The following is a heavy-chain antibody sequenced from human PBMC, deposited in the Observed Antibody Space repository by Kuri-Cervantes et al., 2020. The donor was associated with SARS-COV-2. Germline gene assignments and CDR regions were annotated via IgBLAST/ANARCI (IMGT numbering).Heavy chain of an antibody. CDR2: IYHSGST. V-gene: IGHV4-30-2*01. Sequence: SETLSLTCTVSGGSISSGGYYWSWIRQPPGKGLEWIGYIYHSGSTYYNPSLKSRVTISVDRSKNQFSLKLSSVTAADTAVYYCARSYDFWSGPSGSAFDIWGQGTMVTVSS. CDR1: GGSISSGGYY. J-gene: IGHJ3*02. D-gene: IGHD3-3*01. CDR3: ARSYDFWSGPSGSAFDI.